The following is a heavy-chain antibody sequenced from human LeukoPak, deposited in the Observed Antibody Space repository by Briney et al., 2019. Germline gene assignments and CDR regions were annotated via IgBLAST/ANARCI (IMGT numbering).Heavy chain of an antibody. V-gene: IGHV3-7*01. CDR3: ARDSANPYYYDSSGYYREDAFDI. CDR2: IKQDGSEK. Sequence: GGSLRLSCAASGFTFSSYWMSWVRQAPGKGLEWVANIKQDGSEKYYVDSVKGRFTISRDNAKNSLYLQMNSLRAEDTAVYYCARDSANPYYYDSSGYYREDAFDIWGQGTMVTVSS. J-gene: IGHJ3*02. D-gene: IGHD3-22*01. CDR1: GFTFSSYW.